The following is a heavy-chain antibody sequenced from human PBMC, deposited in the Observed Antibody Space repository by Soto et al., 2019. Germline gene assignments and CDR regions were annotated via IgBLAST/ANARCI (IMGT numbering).Heavy chain of an antibody. V-gene: IGHV3-11*06. J-gene: IGHJ4*02. CDR2: ISSSSSYT. CDR3: ARAQGDYDSGRMIYFDY. Sequence: PGGPMRLSWAAAGCTCRDYYMSWIRKAPGKGLEWVSYISSSSSYTNYADSVKGRFTISRDNAKNSLYLQMNSLRAEDTAVYYCARAQGDYDSGRMIYFDYWGQGTLVTVSS. CDR1: GCTCRDYY. D-gene: IGHD5-12*01.